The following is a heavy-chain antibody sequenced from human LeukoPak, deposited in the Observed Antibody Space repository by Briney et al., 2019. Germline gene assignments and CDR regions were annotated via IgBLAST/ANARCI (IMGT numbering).Heavy chain of an antibody. V-gene: IGHV4-59*08. J-gene: IGHJ4*02. Sequence: PSETLSLTCTVSGGSISSYYWSWIRQPPGKGLEWIGYIYYSGGTNYNPSLKSRVTISVDTSKNQFSLKLSSVTAADTAVYYCARHFSYYYGSGNIYYFDYWGQGTLVTVSS. D-gene: IGHD3-10*01. CDR1: GGSISSYY. CDR2: IYYSGGT. CDR3: ARHFSYYYGSGNIYYFDY.